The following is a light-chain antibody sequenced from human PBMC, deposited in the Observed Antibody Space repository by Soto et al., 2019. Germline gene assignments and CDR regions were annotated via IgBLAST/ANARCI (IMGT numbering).Light chain of an antibody. V-gene: IGLV2-23*01. CDR2: EGS. CDR3: CSYGGDFAPYV. CDR1: SSDVGSYNL. Sequence: QSALTQPASVSGSPGQSITISCTGTSSDVGSYNLVSWYQQHPGKAPKLMIYEGSKRPSGVSNRFSGSKSGNTASLTISGLQAEDEADYYCCSYGGDFAPYVFGSGTKLTVL. J-gene: IGLJ1*01.